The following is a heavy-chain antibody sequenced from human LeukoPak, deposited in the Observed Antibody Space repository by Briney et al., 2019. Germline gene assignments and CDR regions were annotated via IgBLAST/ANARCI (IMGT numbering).Heavy chain of an antibody. D-gene: IGHD1-26*01. J-gene: IGHJ4*02. Sequence: GGSLRLSCAASGLIFSSYWMHWVRQAPGKGLVWVSRIKSDGTSTNYADSVKGRFTISRDNAKNTLHLQMNSLRADDTAVYYRAKGGASLFDYWGQGTLVTVSS. CDR1: GLIFSSYW. V-gene: IGHV3-74*01. CDR2: IKSDGTST. CDR3: AKGGASLFDY.